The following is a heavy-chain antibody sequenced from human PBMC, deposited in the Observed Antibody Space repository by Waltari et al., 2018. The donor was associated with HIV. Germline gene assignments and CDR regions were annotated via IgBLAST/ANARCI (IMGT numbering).Heavy chain of an antibody. Sequence: VQLEESGGGVVQPGRSRRLSCAASGFRVSDYGMHWVRQAPGKGLRWVAVIWYEGSKKEYSDSVKGRFTISKDNSKNTLFLQMNSLRVDDTAVYFCARVPFASSWSADSFDVWGPGTRITVSS. J-gene: IGHJ3*01. D-gene: IGHD6-13*01. CDR3: ARVPFASSWSADSFDV. V-gene: IGHV3-33*01. CDR2: IWYEGSKK. CDR1: GFRVSDYG.